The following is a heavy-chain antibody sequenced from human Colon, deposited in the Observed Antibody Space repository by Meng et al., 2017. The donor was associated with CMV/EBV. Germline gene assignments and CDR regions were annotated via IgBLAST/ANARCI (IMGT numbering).Heavy chain of an antibody. Sequence: GESLKISCAASGFTFSSYGMHWVRQAPGKGLEWVAVIWYDGSNKYYADSVKGRFTISRDNSKNTLYLQMNSLRAEDTAVYYCAKEYSSSSTKYFDYWGQGTAVTVSS. CDR1: GFTFSSYG. J-gene: IGHJ4*03. CDR3: AKEYSSSSTKYFDY. D-gene: IGHD6-6*01. V-gene: IGHV3-33*06. CDR2: IWYDGSNK.